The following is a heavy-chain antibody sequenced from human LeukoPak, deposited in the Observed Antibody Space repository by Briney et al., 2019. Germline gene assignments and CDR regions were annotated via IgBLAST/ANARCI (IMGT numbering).Heavy chain of an antibody. CDR1: GGSISSGDYY. V-gene: IGHV4-30-4*08. CDR3: ARAMVPYFDY. CDR2: IYYSGST. J-gene: IGHJ4*02. D-gene: IGHD3-10*01. Sequence: PSETLSLTCTVSGGSISSGDYYWRWIRQPPGTGLEWIGYIYYSGSTYYNPSLKSRVTISVDTSKNQFSLKLSSVTAADTAVYYCARAMVPYFDYWGQGTLVTVSS.